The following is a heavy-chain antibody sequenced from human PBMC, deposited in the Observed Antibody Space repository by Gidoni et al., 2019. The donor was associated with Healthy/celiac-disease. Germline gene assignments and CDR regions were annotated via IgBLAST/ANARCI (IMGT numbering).Heavy chain of an antibody. CDR2: IYYSGST. J-gene: IGHJ6*02. CDR3: ARLGTEGGSYAL. V-gene: IGHV4-39*01. Sequence: QLQLQESGPGLVKPSETLSLTCTVSGGSISSSSYYWGWIRQPPGKGLEWIGSIYYSGSTYYNPSLKSRVTISVDTSKNQFSLKLSSVTAADTAVYYCARLGTEGGSYALWGQGTTVTVSS. D-gene: IGHD2-2*01. CDR1: GGSISSSSYY.